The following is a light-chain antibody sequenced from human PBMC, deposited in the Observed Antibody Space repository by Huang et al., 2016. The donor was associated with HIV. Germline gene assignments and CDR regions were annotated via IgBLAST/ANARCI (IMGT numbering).Light chain of an antibody. CDR3: QQSYSTLIT. CDR2: SAS. CDR1: QSIDGY. J-gene: IGKJ5*01. Sequence: IQMTQSTSSLSASVGDRVTITCRAGQSIDGYINWYQQKSGKAPKLLISSASTLHTGVPPRFSGSGSGTDYTLIINNVQPDDFATYFCQQSYSTLITFGQGSRL. V-gene: IGKV1-39*01.